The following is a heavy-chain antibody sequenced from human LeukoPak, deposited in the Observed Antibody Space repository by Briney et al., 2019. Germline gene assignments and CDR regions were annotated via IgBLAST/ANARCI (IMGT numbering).Heavy chain of an antibody. Sequence: GGSLRLSCAASVFTFSTYNMNWVRQAPGKGLEWVSSITSSSRYTFYADSVKGRFTISRDNAKNSLYLQMNSLRAEDTAVYYCARVPYIARGAFDIWGQGTMVTVSS. J-gene: IGHJ3*02. V-gene: IGHV3-21*01. CDR2: ITSSSRYT. CDR3: ARVPYIARGAFDI. D-gene: IGHD5-18*01. CDR1: VFTFSTYN.